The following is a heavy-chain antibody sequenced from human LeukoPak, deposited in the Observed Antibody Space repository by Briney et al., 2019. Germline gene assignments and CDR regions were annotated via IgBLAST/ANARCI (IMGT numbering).Heavy chain of an antibody. CDR3: ARGEVAGIAFYYFDY. Sequence: PGESLKISCKGSGYRFTTYWIGWVRQMPGKGLEWMGIIYPGDSDTRYSPSFQGQVTISADKSISTAYLQWSSLKAPDTAMYYCARGEVAGIAFYYFDYWGQGTLVTVSS. V-gene: IGHV5-51*01. D-gene: IGHD6-19*01. J-gene: IGHJ4*02. CDR2: IYPGDSDT. CDR1: GYRFTTYW.